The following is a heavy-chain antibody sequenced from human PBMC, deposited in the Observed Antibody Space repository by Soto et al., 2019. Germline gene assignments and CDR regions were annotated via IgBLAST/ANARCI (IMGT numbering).Heavy chain of an antibody. CDR2: ISYDGSNK. V-gene: IGHV3-30-3*01. CDR3: ARDPYSSSYYFDY. D-gene: IGHD6-6*01. J-gene: IGHJ4*02. CDR1: GFTFSTYA. Sequence: QVQLVESGGGVVQPGRSLRLSCAAPGFTFSTYAMHWVRQVPGKGLEWVAGISYDGSNKYYADAVKGRFTISRDNSKNTLYLQMNSLRAEDTAVYYCARDPYSSSYYFDYWGQGTLVTVSS.